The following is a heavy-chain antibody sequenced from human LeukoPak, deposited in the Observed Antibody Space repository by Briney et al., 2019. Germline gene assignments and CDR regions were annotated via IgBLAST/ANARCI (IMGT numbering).Heavy chain of an antibody. Sequence: KPSETLSLTCSVSGYSINSGYYWGWIRQPPGKGLEWIGNMYYRGSTDYSPSLKSRVTISVDPSKNQFSLKLSSVPAADTAVYYYARETRNYYDSTGYYSFDYWGQGTLVTVSS. CDR2: MYYRGST. V-gene: IGHV4-38-2*02. J-gene: IGHJ4*02. D-gene: IGHD3-22*01. CDR3: ARETRNYYDSTGYYSFDY. CDR1: GYSINSGYY.